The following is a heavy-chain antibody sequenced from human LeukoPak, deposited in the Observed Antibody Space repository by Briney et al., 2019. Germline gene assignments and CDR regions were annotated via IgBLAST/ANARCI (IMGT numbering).Heavy chain of an antibody. V-gene: IGHV3-23*01. CDR3: AKDHDYYDSSGSIWDYGMDV. J-gene: IGHJ6*02. D-gene: IGHD3-22*01. CDR1: GFTFSSYA. Sequence: TGGSLRLSCAASGFTFSSYAMSWVRQTPGKGLEWVSAISGSGGSTYYADSVKGRFTISRDNSKNTLYLQMNSLRAEDTAVYYCAKDHDYYDSSGSIWDYGMDVWGQGTTVTVSS. CDR2: ISGSGGST.